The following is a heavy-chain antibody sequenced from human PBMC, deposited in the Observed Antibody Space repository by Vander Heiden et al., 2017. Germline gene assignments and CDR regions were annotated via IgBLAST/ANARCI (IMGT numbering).Heavy chain of an antibody. V-gene: IGHV4-34*01. J-gene: IGHJ3*02. Sequence: QVQLQQWGAGLLKPSETLSLTCAVYGGSFSDYYWSWIRQPPGTGLEWLGEIFHSGSTNYNPSLKSRVTISVDTSKNQFSLKLSSVTAADTAVFYCARGRRRRRLNNAFDMWGQGTMVTVSS. D-gene: IGHD1-1*01. CDR1: GGSFSDYY. CDR3: ARGRRRRRLNNAFDM. CDR2: IFHSGST.